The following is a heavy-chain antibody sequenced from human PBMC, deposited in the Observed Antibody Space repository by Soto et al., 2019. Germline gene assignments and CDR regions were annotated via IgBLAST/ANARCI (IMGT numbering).Heavy chain of an antibody. Sequence: SEPRSHTRDVYDGYTSDYYCSWSRPPPEKGLEWIGEMNHGGSTSYNPSLKSRVTISVDTSKNQFSLKLRSVTVADTAVYYCARFQYYYVFCSYDSYYNAIDFRAQRTAVTVS. D-gene: IGHD3-10*02. CDR2: MNHGGST. J-gene: IGHJ6*02. CDR1: DGYTSDYY. V-gene: IGHV4-34*01. CDR3: ARFQYYYVFCSYDSYYNAIDF.